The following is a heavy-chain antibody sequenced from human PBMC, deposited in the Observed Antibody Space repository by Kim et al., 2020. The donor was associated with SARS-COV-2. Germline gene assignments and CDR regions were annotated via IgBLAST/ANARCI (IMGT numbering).Heavy chain of an antibody. Sequence: SETLSLTCTVSSGSVSNSGYYWGWIRQPPGKGLEWIASVYYSGSTSYNPSLRSRVSISIDTSENQFSLQIYSVTATDTAVYFCARHVVRYNSGWF. V-gene: IGHV4-39*01. CDR2: VYYSGST. CDR3: ARHVVRYNSGWF. D-gene: IGHD6-19*01. CDR1: SGSVSNSGYY. J-gene: IGHJ5*01.